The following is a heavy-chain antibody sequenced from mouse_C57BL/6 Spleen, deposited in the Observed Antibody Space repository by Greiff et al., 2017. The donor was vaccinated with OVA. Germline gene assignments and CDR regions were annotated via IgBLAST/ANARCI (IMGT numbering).Heavy chain of an antibody. CDR1: GFTFSDAW. CDR3: TKEAQYYYAMDY. J-gene: IGHJ4*01. CDR2: IRNKANNHST. Sequence: EVKLMESGGGLVQPGGSMKLSCAASGFTFSDAWMDWVRQSPEKGLEWVAEIRNKANNHSTYYAESVKGRFTISRDDSKSSVYLQMNSLRAEDTGIYYCTKEAQYYYAMDYWGQGTSVTVSS. V-gene: IGHV6-6*01.